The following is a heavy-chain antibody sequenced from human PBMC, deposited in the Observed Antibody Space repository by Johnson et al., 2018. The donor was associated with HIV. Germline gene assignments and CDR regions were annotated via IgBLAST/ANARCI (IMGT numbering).Heavy chain of an antibody. CDR2: IKQDGSEK. J-gene: IGHJ3*02. D-gene: IGHD1-14*01. CDR1: GFTFSRYW. V-gene: IGHV3-7*03. CDR3: ARLTSGAFDI. Sequence: VQLVESGGGLVQPGGSLRLSCGVSGFTFSRYWMSWVRQAPGKGLEWVANIKQDGSEKNYVDSVKGRFTLSRDNAKNSLYLQMNSLRAEDTALYYCARLTSGAFDIWGPGTMVTVSS.